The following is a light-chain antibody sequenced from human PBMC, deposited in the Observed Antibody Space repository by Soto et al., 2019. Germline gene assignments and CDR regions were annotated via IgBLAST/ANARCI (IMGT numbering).Light chain of an antibody. CDR2: DVS. V-gene: IGLV2-14*01. CDR3: SSYTSSSTRVL. J-gene: IGLJ2*01. CDR1: SSDVGGYNY. Sequence: QSVLTQPASVSGSPGQSITISCTGTSSDVGGYNYVSWYQQYPGKAPKVMIYDVSNRPSGVSNRFSGSKFGNTASLTISGLQAEDGADYYCSSYTSSSTRVLFGGGTKLTVL.